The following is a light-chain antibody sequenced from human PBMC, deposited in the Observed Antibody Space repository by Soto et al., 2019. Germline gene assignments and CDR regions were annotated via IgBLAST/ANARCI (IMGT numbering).Light chain of an antibody. CDR2: SND. J-gene: IGLJ2*01. V-gene: IGLV1-44*01. CDR3: ATWDDSLNVV. CDR1: TSNIGTNT. Sequence: QSVLTQSPSASGTPGQRVSISCSGSTSNIGTNTVSWYQHVPGTAPKLLIYSNDQRPSAVPGRFSGSKSGTSASLAISGLLSEDEADYHCATWDDSLNVVFGGGTKVTVL.